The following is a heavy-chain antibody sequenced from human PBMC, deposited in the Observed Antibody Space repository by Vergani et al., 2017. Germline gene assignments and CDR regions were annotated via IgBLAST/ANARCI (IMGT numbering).Heavy chain of an antibody. CDR3: AKDGPSDFWSSYHGAGLNSVPQDYYYTDG. CDR1: GYTFTSYG. D-gene: IGHD3-3*01. CDR2: ISAYNGIT. V-gene: IGHV1-18*01. Sequence: QVQLVQSGAEVKKPGASVKVPCKASGYTFTSYGISWVRQAPGQGLEWMGWISAYNGITNYAQQLQGRGTMTADTSTSTAYMELRSLRAEDTAVYYSAKDGPSDFWSSYHGAGLNSVPQDYYYTDGWGKGTTVTVSS. J-gene: IGHJ6*03.